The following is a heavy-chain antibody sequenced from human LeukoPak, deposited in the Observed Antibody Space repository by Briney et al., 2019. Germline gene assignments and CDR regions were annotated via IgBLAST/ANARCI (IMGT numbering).Heavy chain of an antibody. CDR2: ISGDGGST. CDR3: AKDYAGTYYDYVWGSYRDNYFDY. D-gene: IGHD3-16*02. V-gene: IGHV3-43*02. J-gene: IGHJ4*02. Sequence: AGSLRLSCAASGFTFDDYAMHWVRQAPGKGLEWVSLISGDGGSTYYADSVKGRFTISRDNSKNSLYLQMNTLRTEDTALYYCAKDYAGTYYDYVWGSYRDNYFDYWGQGTLVTVSS. CDR1: GFTFDDYA.